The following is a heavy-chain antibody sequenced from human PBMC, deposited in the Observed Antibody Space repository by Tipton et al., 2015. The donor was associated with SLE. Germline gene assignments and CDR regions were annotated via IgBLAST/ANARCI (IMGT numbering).Heavy chain of an antibody. D-gene: IGHD3-3*01. CDR2: IYRSGST. CDR3: ARDLTTIFGVGNAFDI. CDR1: GYSISSGYY. V-gene: IGHV4-38-2*02. Sequence: TLSLTCTVSGYSISSGYYWGWIRQPPGKGLEWIGSIYRSGSTYYNPSLKSRVTISVDTSKNQFSLKLSSVTAADTAVYYCARDLTTIFGVGNAFDIWGQGTMVTVSS. J-gene: IGHJ3*02.